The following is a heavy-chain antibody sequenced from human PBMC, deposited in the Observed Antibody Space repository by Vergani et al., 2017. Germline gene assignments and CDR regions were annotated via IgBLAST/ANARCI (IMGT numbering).Heavy chain of an antibody. J-gene: IGHJ4*02. CDR2: ISYDGNNK. CDR3: AKVNWNDGGGFDY. D-gene: IGHD1-1*01. V-gene: IGHV3-30*18. Sequence: QVQLVESGGGVVQPGRSLRLSCAASGFTFSSYGMHWVRQAPGKGLEWVAVISYDGNNKYYADSVKGRFTISRDNSKNTLYLQMNSLRAEDTAVYYCAKVNWNDGGGFDYWGQGTLVTVSS. CDR1: GFTFSSYG.